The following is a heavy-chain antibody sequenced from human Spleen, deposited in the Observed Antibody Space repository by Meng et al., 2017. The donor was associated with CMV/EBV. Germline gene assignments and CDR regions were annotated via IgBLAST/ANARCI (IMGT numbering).Heavy chain of an antibody. CDR1: GGSVSSGAHY. V-gene: IGHV4-61*08. Sequence: SETLSLTCTVSGGSVSSGAHYWSWIRQPPGKGLECIGYIYYSGSTNYNPSLKSRVTISVDTSKNQFSLKLSSVTAADTAVYYCARLNRNPDSYYYGMDVWGQGTTVTVSS. J-gene: IGHJ6*02. D-gene: IGHD1-14*01. CDR3: ARLNRNPDSYYYGMDV. CDR2: IYYSGST.